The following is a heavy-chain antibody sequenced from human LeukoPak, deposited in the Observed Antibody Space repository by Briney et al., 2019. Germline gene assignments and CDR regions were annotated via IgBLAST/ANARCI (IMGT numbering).Heavy chain of an antibody. CDR3: ARDGSIAVAGPTQGNAFDI. D-gene: IGHD6-19*01. J-gene: IGHJ3*02. CDR2: IYTSGST. Sequence: PSETLSLTCTVSGGSISSASYYWSWIRQPAGKGLEWIGRIYTSGSTNYNPSLKSRVTISVDTSKNQFSLKLSSVTAADTAVYYCARDGSIAVAGPTQGNAFDIWGQGTMVTVSS. V-gene: IGHV4-61*02. CDR1: GGSISSASYY.